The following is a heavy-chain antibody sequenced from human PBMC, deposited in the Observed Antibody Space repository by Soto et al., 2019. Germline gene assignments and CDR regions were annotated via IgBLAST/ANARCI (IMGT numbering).Heavy chain of an antibody. V-gene: IGHV1-18*04. Sequence: QVQLVQSGAEVKKTGASVTVSCKASGYTFSSYGFNWVRQAPGQGLEWMGWISTYNGDIKYAQRLHGRVTLTTDTSTKTAYMELRSLTSDDTAIYFCARDQWSLFQLLQDRTFDYWVQGTLVTVSS. CDR2: ISTYNGDI. CDR3: ARDQWSLFQLLQDRTFDY. J-gene: IGHJ4*02. D-gene: IGHD2-2*01. CDR1: GYTFSSYG.